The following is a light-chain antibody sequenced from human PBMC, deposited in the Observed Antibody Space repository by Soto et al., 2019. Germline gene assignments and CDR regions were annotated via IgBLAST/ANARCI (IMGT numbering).Light chain of an antibody. CDR3: AAWDDSLSGVV. J-gene: IGLJ2*01. CDR1: SSNIGSNY. Sequence: QSVLPQPPSASGTPGPRVTISCSGSSSNIGSNYVYWYQQLPGTAPKLLIYRNNQRPSGVPDRFSGSKSGPSASLAISGRRSEDEADYYCAAWDDSLSGVVFGGGTQLTVL. CDR2: RNN. V-gene: IGLV1-47*01.